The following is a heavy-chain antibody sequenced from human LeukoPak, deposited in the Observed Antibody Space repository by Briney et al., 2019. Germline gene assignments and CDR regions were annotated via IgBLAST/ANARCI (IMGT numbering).Heavy chain of an antibody. D-gene: IGHD3-3*01. CDR1: GGTFSSYA. J-gene: IGHJ6*02. V-gene: IGHV1-69*04. CDR2: IIPILGIA. CDR3: ARGQGMEWLLYRYGMDV. Sequence: GASVKVSCKASGGTFSSYAISWVRQAPGQGLEWMGRIIPILGIANYAQKFQGRVTMTRNTSISTAYMELSSLRSEDTAVYYCARGQGMEWLLYRYGMDVWGQGTTVTVSS.